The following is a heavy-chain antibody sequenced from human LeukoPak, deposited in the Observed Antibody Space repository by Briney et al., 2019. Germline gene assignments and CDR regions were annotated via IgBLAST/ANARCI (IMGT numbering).Heavy chain of an antibody. Sequence: ASVKVSCKASGYTFTGYYLLWVRQAPGQGLEWMEWINPKSGGTKLAQQFQGRVPITRGTVISTAYPELRSRRRGDTAVYYFAGAPVPAGVAHYYLDGWGKGTTVSVSS. CDR1: GYTFTGYY. CDR3: AGAPVPAGVAHYYLDG. D-gene: IGHD2-2*01. J-gene: IGHJ6*03. V-gene: IGHV1-2*02. CDR2: INPKSGGT.